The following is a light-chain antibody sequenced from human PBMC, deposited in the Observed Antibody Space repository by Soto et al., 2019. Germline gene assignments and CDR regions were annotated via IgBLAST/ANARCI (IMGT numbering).Light chain of an antibody. V-gene: IGLV2-11*01. CDR1: SSDVGGYYY. CDR3: CSYAGRYTFV. J-gene: IGLJ1*01. CDR2: DVT. Sequence: QSALTQPRSVSGAPGQSFTISCTGTSSDVGGYYYVSWYQQHPGKAPKLMIYDVTKRPSGVPDRFSGSKSGNTASLTISGLQAEDEADYYCCSYAGRYTFVCGTGTKVTVL.